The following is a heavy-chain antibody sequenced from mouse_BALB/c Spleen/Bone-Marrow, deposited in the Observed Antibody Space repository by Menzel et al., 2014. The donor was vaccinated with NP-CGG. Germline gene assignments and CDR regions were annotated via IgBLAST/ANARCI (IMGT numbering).Heavy chain of an antibody. Sequence: VQGVESGAELVKPGASVKLSCKASGYTFTSYYMYWVKQRPEQGLEWIGEINPSNGGTNFNEKFKSRATLTVDKSSSTAYMQLSSLTSEDSAVYYCTRLPHWGQGTSVTVSS. D-gene: IGHD5-1*01. CDR2: INPSNGGT. J-gene: IGHJ4*01. CDR3: TRLPH. CDR1: GYTFTSYY. V-gene: IGHV1S81*02.